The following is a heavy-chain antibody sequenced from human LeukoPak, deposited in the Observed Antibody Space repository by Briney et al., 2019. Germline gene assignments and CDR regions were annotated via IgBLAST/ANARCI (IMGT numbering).Heavy chain of an antibody. V-gene: IGHV3-33*01. CDR1: GFTFSSYG. D-gene: IGHD6-13*01. J-gene: IGHJ4*02. Sequence: TGGSLRLSCAASGFTFSSYGMHWVRQAPGKGLEWVAVIWYDGNNKYYADSVKGRFTISRDNSKNTLYLQMNSLRAEDTAVYYCARDGSSWFYFDYWGQGTLVTVSS. CDR2: IWYDGNNK. CDR3: ARDGSSWFYFDY.